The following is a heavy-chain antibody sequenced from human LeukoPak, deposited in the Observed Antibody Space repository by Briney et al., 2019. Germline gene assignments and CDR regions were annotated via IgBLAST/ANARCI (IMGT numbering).Heavy chain of an antibody. J-gene: IGHJ4*02. Sequence: GGSLRLSCAASGFTFSNYWMHWVRQAPGKGLVWVSFINTDGSTTNYADSVKGGFTISRDNAKNSLYLQMNSLRAEDTAVYYCARENDSSGYYYIDYWGQGTLVTVSS. CDR3: ARENDSSGYYYIDY. V-gene: IGHV3-74*01. CDR2: INTDGSTT. D-gene: IGHD3-22*01. CDR1: GFTFSNYW.